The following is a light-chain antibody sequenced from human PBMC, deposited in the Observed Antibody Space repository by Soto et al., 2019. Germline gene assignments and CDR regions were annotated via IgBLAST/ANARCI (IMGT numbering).Light chain of an antibody. Sequence: DAQMTQSPSSLSSSVGDSVTITCRASQSIGTYLDWYQHKPGKAPKLLIYAASSLQRGVPSRLSVSGSGKDFTLTISSLEPEDFATYYCQESHSTFGQGTKLEIK. CDR3: QESHST. V-gene: IGKV1-39*01. CDR1: QSIGTY. CDR2: AAS. J-gene: IGKJ2*01.